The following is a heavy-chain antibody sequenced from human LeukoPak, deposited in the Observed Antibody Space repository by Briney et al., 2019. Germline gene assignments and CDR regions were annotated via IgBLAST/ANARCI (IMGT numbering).Heavy chain of an antibody. J-gene: IGHJ4*02. Sequence: GGSLRLSCAASGFTFSSYAMSWVRQAPGKGLEWVSTISGNGGSTYYADSVKGRLTISRDNSKNTLYLQMNSLRAEDTAVYYCARDYYDSSGYLFDYWGQGTLVTVSS. V-gene: IGHV3-23*01. D-gene: IGHD3-22*01. CDR1: GFTFSSYA. CDR3: ARDYYDSSGYLFDY. CDR2: ISGNGGST.